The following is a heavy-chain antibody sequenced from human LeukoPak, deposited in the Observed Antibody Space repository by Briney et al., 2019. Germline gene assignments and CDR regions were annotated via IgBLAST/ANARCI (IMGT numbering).Heavy chain of an antibody. J-gene: IGHJ6*02. V-gene: IGHV3-30*18. CDR3: AKDERYSGMDV. CDR1: GFTFSSYG. CDR2: ISYDGSNK. Sequence: PGGSLRLSCAASGFTFSSYGMHWVRQAPGKGLEWVAVISYDGSNKYYADSVKGRFTISRDNSKNTLYLQMNSLRAADTAVYYCAKDERYSGMDVWGQGTTVTVSS.